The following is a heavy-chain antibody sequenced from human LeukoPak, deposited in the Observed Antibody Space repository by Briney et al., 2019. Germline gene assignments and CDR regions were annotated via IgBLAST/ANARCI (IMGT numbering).Heavy chain of an antibody. V-gene: IGHV3-23*01. CDR1: GFKSSISA. CDR2: LGGSGETT. CDR3: ASKFGESYHYYYGLDV. J-gene: IGHJ6*02. D-gene: IGHD3-10*01. Sequence: GGSLRLSCAAFGFKSSISAMTRVRQAPGKGLEWVSVLGGSGETTNYADSVKGRFTISRDRSKTTVFLQMNSLRVEDTGVYYCASKFGESYHYYYGLDVWGQGTTVTASS.